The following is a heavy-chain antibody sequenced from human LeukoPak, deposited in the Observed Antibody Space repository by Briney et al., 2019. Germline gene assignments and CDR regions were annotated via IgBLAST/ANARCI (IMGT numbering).Heavy chain of an antibody. CDR1: RYIFTDFY. CDR3: AIFRDVVLSDATSFYHYSYMDV. CDR2: ITRNTGGT. V-gene: IGHV1-2*02. Sequence: ASVKVSCTPSRYIFTDFYVYWLRQAPGQGLEWMGWITRNTGGTNYAQKFQGRVTLTRDTSINTAYMELSRLRSDDAALYYCAIFRDVVLSDATSFYHYSYMDVWDKGTTVTVSS. D-gene: IGHD2-2*01. J-gene: IGHJ6*03.